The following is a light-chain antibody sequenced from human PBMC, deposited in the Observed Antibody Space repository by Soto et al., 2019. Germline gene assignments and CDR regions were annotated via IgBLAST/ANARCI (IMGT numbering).Light chain of an antibody. CDR1: QSIGSW. CDR2: KAS. J-gene: IGKJ1*01. Sequence: DIQLTHSPSSLSASIGDRVTITCRASQSIGSWLAWYQQRPGKAPNVLIYKASNLERGVPSRFSGSGSETEFTPTISSLQPEDFATYYCQQYSTFPWTFGHGTKVDIK. CDR3: QQYSTFPWT. V-gene: IGKV1-5*03.